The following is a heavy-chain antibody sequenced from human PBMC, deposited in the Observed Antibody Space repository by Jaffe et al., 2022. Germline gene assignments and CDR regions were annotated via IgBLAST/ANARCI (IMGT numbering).Heavy chain of an antibody. J-gene: IGHJ6*03. D-gene: IGHD2-2*01. CDR3: AKAVRRSYCSSTSCYRDYYYYMDV. CDR1: GFTFSSYG. Sequence: QVQLVESGGGVVQPGGSLRLSCAASGFTFSSYGMHWVRQAPGKGLEWVAFIRYDGSNKYYADSVKGRFTISRDNSKNTLYLQMNSLRAEDTAVYYCAKAVRRSYCSSTSCYRDYYYYMDVWGKGTTVTVSS. CDR2: IRYDGSNK. V-gene: IGHV3-30*02.